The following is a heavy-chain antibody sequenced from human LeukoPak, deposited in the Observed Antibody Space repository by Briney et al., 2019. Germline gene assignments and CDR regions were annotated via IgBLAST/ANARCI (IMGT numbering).Heavy chain of an antibody. J-gene: IGHJ5*02. CDR1: GYTFTGYY. Sequence: ASVKVSCKASGYTFTGYYMHWVRQAPGQGLEWMGWINPNSGGTNYAQKFQGRVTMTRDTSISTAYMELSRPKSDDTAVYYCARGRPIFGVVNNWFDPWGQGTLVTVSS. CDR3: ARGRPIFGVVNNWFDP. V-gene: IGHV1-2*02. D-gene: IGHD3-3*01. CDR2: INPNSGGT.